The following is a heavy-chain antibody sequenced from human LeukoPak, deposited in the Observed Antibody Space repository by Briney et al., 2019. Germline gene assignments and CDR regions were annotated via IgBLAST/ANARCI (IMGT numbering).Heavy chain of an antibody. J-gene: IGHJ4*02. V-gene: IGHV4-39*07. CDR2: IYYSGST. D-gene: IGHD1-26*01. Sequence: SETLSLTCTVSGGSISSSSYYWGWIRQPPGKGLEWIGSIYYSGSTYYNPSLKSRVTISVDTSKNQFSLKLSSVTAADAAVYYCARADEWELLGLDYWGQGTLVTVSS. CDR3: ARADEWELLGLDY. CDR1: GGSISSSSYY.